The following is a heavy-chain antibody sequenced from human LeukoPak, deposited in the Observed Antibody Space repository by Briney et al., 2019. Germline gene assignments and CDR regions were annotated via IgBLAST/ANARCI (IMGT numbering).Heavy chain of an antibody. CDR1: GFTFSSYA. D-gene: IGHD4-17*01. V-gene: IGHV3-23*01. CDR2: ISGSGGST. CDR3: AKDHFADYGDYVGFFGY. J-gene: IGHJ4*02. Sequence: PGGSLRLSCAASGFTFSSYAMSWVRQAPGKGLEWVSAISGSGGSTYYADSVKGRFTISRDNSKNTLYLQMNSLRAEDTAVYYCAKDHFADYGDYVGFFGYWGQGTLVTVSS.